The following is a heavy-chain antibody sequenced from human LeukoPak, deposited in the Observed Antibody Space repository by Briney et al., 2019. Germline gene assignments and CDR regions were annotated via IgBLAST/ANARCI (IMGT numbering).Heavy chain of an antibody. J-gene: IGHJ4*02. D-gene: IGHD4-17*01. CDR1: GYTFTSYD. CDR2: MNPNSGNT. Sequence: ASVKVSCKASGYTFTSYDINWVRQATGQGLEWMGWMNPNSGNTGYAQKFRGRVTMTRNTSISTAYMELSSLRSEDTAVYYCATIDDYGDPHRHFNYWGQGTLVTVSS. CDR3: ATIDDYGDPHRHFNY. V-gene: IGHV1-8*01.